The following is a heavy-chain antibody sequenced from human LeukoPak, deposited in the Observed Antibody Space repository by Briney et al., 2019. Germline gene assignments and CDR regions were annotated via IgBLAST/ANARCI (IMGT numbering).Heavy chain of an antibody. Sequence: GGTLRLSCAASGFTFSSYGMSWVRQAPGKGLEWVSVIYSGGSTYYADSVKGRFTISRDNSKNKLYLQMNSLRAEDTAVYYCARSSGTDSGWWYWFDPWGQGTLVTVSS. CDR3: ARSSGTDSGWWYWFDP. D-gene: IGHD6-19*01. CDR2: IYSGGST. V-gene: IGHV3-53*01. J-gene: IGHJ5*02. CDR1: GFTFSSYG.